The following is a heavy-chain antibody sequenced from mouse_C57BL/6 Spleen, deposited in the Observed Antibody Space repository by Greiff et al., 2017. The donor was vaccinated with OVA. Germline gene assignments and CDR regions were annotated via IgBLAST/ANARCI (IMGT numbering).Heavy chain of an antibody. CDR2: IYPGDGDT. V-gene: IGHV1-82*01. Sequence: VKLQESGPELVKPGASVKISCKASGYAFSSSWMNWVKQRPGKGLEWIGRIYPGDGDTNYNGKFKGKATLTADKSSSTAYMQLSSLTSEDSAVYFCARAGGYRAMDYWGQGTSVTVSS. D-gene: IGHD2-2*01. CDR3: ARAGGYRAMDY. J-gene: IGHJ4*01. CDR1: GYAFSSSW.